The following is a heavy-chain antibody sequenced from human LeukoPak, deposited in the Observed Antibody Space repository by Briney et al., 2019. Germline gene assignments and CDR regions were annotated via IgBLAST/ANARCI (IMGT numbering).Heavy chain of an antibody. CDR2: ISGSGGST. Sequence: GGSLRLSCAASGFTFSSYGMSWVRQAPGKGLEWVSAISGSGGSTYYAASVKGRFTISRDNSKNTLYLQMNSLRAEDTAVYYCAKWSGSPLYGFDYWGQGTLVTVSS. D-gene: IGHD1-26*01. CDR3: AKWSGSPLYGFDY. J-gene: IGHJ4*02. V-gene: IGHV3-23*01. CDR1: GFTFSSYG.